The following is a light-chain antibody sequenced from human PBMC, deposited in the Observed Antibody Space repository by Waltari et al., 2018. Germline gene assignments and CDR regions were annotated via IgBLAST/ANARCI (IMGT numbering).Light chain of an antibody. CDR2: SAS. V-gene: IGKV1-12*01. CDR3: QQTNSFPRT. J-gene: IGKJ1*01. CDR1: QGIDNW. Sequence: DIQMTQSPSFVSASVGDRVTITCRASQGIDNWLAWYQQKPGKPPKFLIYSASSLQSGVPSRFVGSGSGTDFILTISRLQPEDFATYYCQQTNSFPRTFGQGTKVAIK.